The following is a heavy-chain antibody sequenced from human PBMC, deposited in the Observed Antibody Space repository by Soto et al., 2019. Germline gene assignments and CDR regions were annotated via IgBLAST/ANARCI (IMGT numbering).Heavy chain of an antibody. Sequence: EVQLVASGGGLVQPGGSLRLSCAASGFIFSDHYMDWVRQAPGKGLEWLGRSKNKANSYTTDYAASVKGRFTVSRDDSKNSLYPQMNSLKTEDTAVYYCTSAVSATRASGLDVWGQGTTATVSS. CDR2: SKNKANSYTT. CDR3: TSAVSATRASGLDV. V-gene: IGHV3-72*01. CDR1: GFIFSDHY. D-gene: IGHD2-15*01. J-gene: IGHJ6*02.